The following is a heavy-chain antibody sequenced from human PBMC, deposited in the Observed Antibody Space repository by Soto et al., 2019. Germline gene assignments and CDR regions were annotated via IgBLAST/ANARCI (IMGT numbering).Heavy chain of an antibody. Sequence: ASVKVSCKASGGTFSSYAISWVRQAPGQGLEWMGGIIPIFGTANYAQKFQGRVTITADESTSTAYMELSSLRSEDTAVYYCANLYGGSDVDYWGQGTLVPVSS. J-gene: IGHJ4*02. CDR1: GGTFSSYA. V-gene: IGHV1-69*13. CDR2: IIPIFGTA. D-gene: IGHD5-12*01. CDR3: ANLYGGSDVDY.